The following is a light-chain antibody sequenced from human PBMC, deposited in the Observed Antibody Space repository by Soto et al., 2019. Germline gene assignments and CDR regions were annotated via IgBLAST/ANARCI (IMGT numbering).Light chain of an antibody. V-gene: IGLV1-51*01. CDR2: DNY. J-gene: IGLJ2*01. CDR1: SSNIGKNY. Sequence: QSVLTQPPSVSAAPGQKVTISCSGSSSNIGKNYVSWYQQLPGTAPKLFIYDNYKRPSGIPDRFSGSKSDTSATLGITGLQTGDEADYYCGTWDSSLSAVLFGEGTKLTVL. CDR3: GTWDSSLSAVL.